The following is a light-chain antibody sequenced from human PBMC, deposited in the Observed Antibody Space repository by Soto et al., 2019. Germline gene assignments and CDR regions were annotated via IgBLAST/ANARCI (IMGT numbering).Light chain of an antibody. V-gene: IGKV1-5*03. CDR1: QSISSW. CDR2: KAS. J-gene: IGKJ4*01. CDR3: QQYHSFPLT. Sequence: DIQMTQSPSTLSASVGDRVTITCRASQSISSWLAWYQQKPGKAPNLLIYKASRLESGVPSRFSGSGSGTEFPLTISSLQPDDFATYYCQQYHSFPLTFGGGTKVEIK.